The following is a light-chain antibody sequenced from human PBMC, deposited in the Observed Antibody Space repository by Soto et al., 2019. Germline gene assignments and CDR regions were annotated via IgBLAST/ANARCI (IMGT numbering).Light chain of an antibody. V-gene: IGKV1-5*01. J-gene: IGKJ3*01. CDR2: DAS. CDR3: QQFNIYSLGP. Sequence: IRMTQSPSSLSASTGDRVTIAFRASQGISRWLAWYQQKPGKAPKLLIYDASSLESGVPSRFSGSGSGTEFPLTISSLQPDDFATYFCQQFNIYSLGPFGRGTNVYI. CDR1: QGISRW.